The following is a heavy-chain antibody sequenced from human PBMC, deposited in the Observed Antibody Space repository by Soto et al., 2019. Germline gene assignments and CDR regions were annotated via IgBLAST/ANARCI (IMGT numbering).Heavy chain of an antibody. Sequence: QLQLQESGPGLVKPSETLSLTCTVSGGSISSSSYYWGWIRQPPGKGLEWIGSIYYSGSTYYNPSLKSRVTISVDTSKNQFSLKLSSVTAADTAVYYCAAPPYYDILLPIDYWGQGTLVTVSS. J-gene: IGHJ4*02. CDR2: IYYSGST. CDR1: GGSISSSSYY. CDR3: AAPPYYDILLPIDY. V-gene: IGHV4-39*01. D-gene: IGHD3-9*01.